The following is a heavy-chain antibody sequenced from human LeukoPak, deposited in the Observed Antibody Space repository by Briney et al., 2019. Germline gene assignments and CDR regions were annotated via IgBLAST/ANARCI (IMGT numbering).Heavy chain of an antibody. CDR3: ARGGDIVVVPAASRFDY. V-gene: IGHV1-46*01. Sequence: GASVKVSCKASGYTFTSYYMHWVRQAPGQGLEWMGIINPSGGSTSYAQKFQGRVTMTRDTSTSTVYMELSSLRSEDTDVYYCARGGDIVVVPAASRFDYWGQGTLVTVSS. CDR2: INPSGGST. CDR1: GYTFTSYY. J-gene: IGHJ4*02. D-gene: IGHD2-2*01.